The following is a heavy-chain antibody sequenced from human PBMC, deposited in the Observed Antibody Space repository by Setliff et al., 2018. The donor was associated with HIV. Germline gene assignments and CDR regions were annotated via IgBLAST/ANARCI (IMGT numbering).Heavy chain of an antibody. CDR2: INSDGSII. J-gene: IGHJ4*02. D-gene: IGHD2-2*01. Sequence: GGSMRLSCAPSGFSFSNYWMHWVRQGPGEGLVWVSRINSDGSIIDCADSVKGRFTISRDNAKNTLYLQMNSLRVDDTAVYYCARAGEYRFDYWGQGTLVTVSS. V-gene: IGHV3-74*01. CDR3: ARAGEYRFDY. CDR1: GFSFSNYW.